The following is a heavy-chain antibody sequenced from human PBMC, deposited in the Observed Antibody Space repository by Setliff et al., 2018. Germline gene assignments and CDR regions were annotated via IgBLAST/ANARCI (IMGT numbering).Heavy chain of an antibody. CDR2: ISAYTGNA. CDR3: SRLVRYCTQTSCQRASGDDY. CDR1: GYTFTNYA. D-gene: IGHD2-2*01. V-gene: IGHV1-18*01. J-gene: IGHJ4*02. Sequence: ASVKVSCKASGYTFTNYAISWVRQAPGQGLEWMGWISAYTGNAYYAPRLQGRVTMTTDTSTTTAYLELRSLTSDDTAVYYCSRLVRYCTQTSCQRASGDDYWGQGTLVTVSS.